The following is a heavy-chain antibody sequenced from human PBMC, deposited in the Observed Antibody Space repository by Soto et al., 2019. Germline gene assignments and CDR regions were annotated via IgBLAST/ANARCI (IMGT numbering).Heavy chain of an antibody. CDR3: AKDGRGAYSYGSYYFDY. J-gene: IGHJ4*02. CDR1: GFTFSSYA. D-gene: IGHD5-18*01. Sequence: EVQLLESGGGLVQPGGSLRLSCAASGFTFSSYAMSWVRQAPGKGLEWVSTISSSGGSTYYADSVKGRFTISRDNSKNTLYLQMNSLRAADTAVYYCAKDGRGAYSYGSYYFDYWGQGTLVTVSS. V-gene: IGHV3-23*01. CDR2: ISSSGGST.